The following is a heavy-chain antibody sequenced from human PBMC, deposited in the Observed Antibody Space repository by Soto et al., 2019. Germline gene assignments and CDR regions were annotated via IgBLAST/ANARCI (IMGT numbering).Heavy chain of an antibody. CDR2: IKSKPSGGTR. V-gene: IGHV3-15*01. CDR1: GFTFSNAW. CDR3: TTGAFFDN. J-gene: IGHJ4*02. Sequence: EVQLVESGGGLVKPGGSLRLSCVGSGFTFSNAWMSWVRQAPGKGLEWVGRIKSKPSGGTRDYAAPVKGRFAVSRDDSKNTFFRQMNSLKVEDAAVYYCTTGAFFDNWGPGTLVTVSS.